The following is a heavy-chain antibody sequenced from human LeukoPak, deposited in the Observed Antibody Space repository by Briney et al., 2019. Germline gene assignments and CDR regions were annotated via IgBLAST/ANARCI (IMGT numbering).Heavy chain of an antibody. V-gene: IGHV1-2*02. J-gene: IGHJ4*02. CDR3: ARVLYSSSSGTVFDY. D-gene: IGHD6-6*01. Sequence: ASVKVSCTASGYTFTDYYMHWVRQAPGQGLEWMGWIGPNSGGTHYAQKFQGRVTMTRDTSTSTVYMELSSLRSEDTAVYYCARVLYSSSSGTVFDYWGQGTLVTVSS. CDR1: GYTFTDYY. CDR2: IGPNSGGT.